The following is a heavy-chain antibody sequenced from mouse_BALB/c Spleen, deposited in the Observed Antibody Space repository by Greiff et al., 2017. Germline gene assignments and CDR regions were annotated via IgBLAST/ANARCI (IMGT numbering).Heavy chain of an antibody. CDR1: GFTFSSFG. J-gene: IGHJ4*01. CDR3: ARGNYDYDVAMDY. D-gene: IGHD2-4*01. V-gene: IGHV5-17*02. Sequence: EVQLVESGGGLVQPGGSRKLSCAASGFTFSSFGMHWVRQAPEKGLEWVAYISSGSSTIYYADTVKGRFTISRDNPKNTLFLQMTSLRSEDTAMYYCARGNYDYDVAMDYWGQGTSVTVSS. CDR2: ISSGSSTI.